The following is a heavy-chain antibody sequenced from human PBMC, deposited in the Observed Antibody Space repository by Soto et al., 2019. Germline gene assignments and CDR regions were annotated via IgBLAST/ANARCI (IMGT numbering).Heavy chain of an antibody. Sequence: QEQLVESGGGVVQPGTSLRLSCAVPGGIFHGYGMHWVRQAPGKGLEWVAIIRFDGSNEEYADSVKGRFTISRDNSKNTLYLQMNPLGAEDTGVYYCARDGIGGTVFRGYLDYWGRGTVVTVSS. CDR2: IRFDGSNE. D-gene: IGHD1-7*01. J-gene: IGHJ4*02. CDR3: ARDGIGGTVFRGYLDY. CDR1: GGIFHGYG. V-gene: IGHV3-33*01.